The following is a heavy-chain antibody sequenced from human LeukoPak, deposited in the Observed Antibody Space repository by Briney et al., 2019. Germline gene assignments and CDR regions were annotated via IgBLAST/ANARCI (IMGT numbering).Heavy chain of an antibody. CDR2: ISDSGTTV. CDR1: GFTFSSYS. J-gene: IGHJ4*02. Sequence: HPGGSLRLSCAASGFTFSSYSMTWVRQAPGKGPEWVSYISDSGTTVYYADSVRGRFTVSRDNAQTSLYLHMNSLRAEDTAVYYCARASNPWLQLSWGQGTLVTVSS. D-gene: IGHD5-24*01. CDR3: ARASNPWLQLS. V-gene: IGHV3-48*04.